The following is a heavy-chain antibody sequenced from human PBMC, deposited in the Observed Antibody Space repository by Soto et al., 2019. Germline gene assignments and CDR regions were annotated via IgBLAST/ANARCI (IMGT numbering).Heavy chain of an antibody. CDR2: LSYDATNK. D-gene: IGHD2-15*01. CDR3: ATTDQGGRCSGICYPDY. Sequence: QVHLVESGGGVVHPGQSLRLSCAASGFTFSTYAMHWLRQAPGKGLEWVAILSYDATNKFYADSVKGRFTIARDNSKNTLYLQMNILRPEDTAVYYCATTDQGGRCSGICYPDYWGQGTLVTVSS. J-gene: IGHJ4*02. CDR1: GFTFSTYA. V-gene: IGHV3-30*03.